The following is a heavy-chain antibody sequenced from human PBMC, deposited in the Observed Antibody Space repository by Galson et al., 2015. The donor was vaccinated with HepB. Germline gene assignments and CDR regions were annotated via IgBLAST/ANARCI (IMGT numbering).Heavy chain of an antibody. CDR1: GFTFSSYA. CDR3: ANDAGVGAKGWRHYYYYGMDV. V-gene: IGHV3-23*01. D-gene: IGHD1-26*01. CDR2: ISGSGGST. J-gene: IGHJ6*02. Sequence: SLRLSCAASGFTFSSYAMSWVRQAPGKGLEWVSAISGSGGSTYYADSVKGRFTISRDNSKNTLYLQMNSLRAEDTAVYYCANDAGVGAKGWRHYYYYGMDVWGQGTTVTVSS.